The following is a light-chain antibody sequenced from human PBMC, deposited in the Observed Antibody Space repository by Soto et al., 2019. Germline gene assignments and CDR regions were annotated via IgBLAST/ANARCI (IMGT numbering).Light chain of an antibody. CDR2: DVR. J-gene: IGLJ1*01. CDR3: SSYTGTRTDV. CDR1: SSDVGGYNY. Sequence: QSALTQPASVSGSPGQSITISCTGTSSDVGGYNYVSWYQQHPGKAPKLMIYDVRNRPSGVSDRFSGSRSGNTASLTISGLQAEDEADYYCSSYTGTRTDVFGTGTKLTVL. V-gene: IGLV2-14*03.